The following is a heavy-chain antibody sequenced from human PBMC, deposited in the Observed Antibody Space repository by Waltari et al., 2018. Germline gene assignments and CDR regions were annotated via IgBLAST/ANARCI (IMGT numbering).Heavy chain of an antibody. Sequence: QVQLVESGGGVVQPGGSLRLPCAASGFMLTSYGVHWVRQAPGKGLDGVTFIQRDGTRKDYADSVKGRFSISRDTSKNTVYLQMNSLSPEDTAVYYCVKDPGLGGDFDIWGQGTMVTVSS. J-gene: IGHJ3*02. CDR1: GFMLTSYG. V-gene: IGHV3-30*02. CDR3: VKDPGLGGDFDI. CDR2: IQRDGTRK. D-gene: IGHD2-21*01.